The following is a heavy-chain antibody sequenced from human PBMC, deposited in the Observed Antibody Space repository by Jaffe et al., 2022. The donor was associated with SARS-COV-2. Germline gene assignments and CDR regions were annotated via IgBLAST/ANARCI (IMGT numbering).Heavy chain of an antibody. CDR3: AKGSCSSTSCYVAYYYYGMDV. J-gene: IGHJ6*02. V-gene: IGHV3-30*18. CDR1: GFTFSSYG. Sequence: QVQLVESGGGVVQPGRSLRLSCAASGFTFSSYGMHWVRQAPGKGLEWVAVISYDGSNKYYADSVKGRFTISRDNSKNTLYLQMNSLRAEDTAVYYCAKGSCSSTSCYVAYYYYGMDVWGQGTTVTVSS. D-gene: IGHD2-2*01. CDR2: ISYDGSNK.